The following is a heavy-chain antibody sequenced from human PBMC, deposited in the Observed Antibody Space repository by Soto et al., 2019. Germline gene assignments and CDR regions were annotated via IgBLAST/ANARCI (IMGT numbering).Heavy chain of an antibody. J-gene: IGHJ6*02. D-gene: IGHD3-22*01. V-gene: IGHV1-69*13. CDR3: ARAREPITMIVVVDYYYGMDV. Sequence: SVKVSCKASGGTFSSYAISWVRQAPGQGLEWMGGIIPIFGTANYAQKFQGRVTITADESTSTTYMELSSLRSEDTAVYYCARAREPITMIVVVDYYYGMDVWGQGTTVTVSS. CDR1: GGTFSSYA. CDR2: IIPIFGTA.